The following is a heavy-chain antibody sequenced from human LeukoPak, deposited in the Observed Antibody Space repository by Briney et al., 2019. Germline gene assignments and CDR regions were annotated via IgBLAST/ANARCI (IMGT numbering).Heavy chain of an antibody. D-gene: IGHD3-10*01. V-gene: IGHV3-21*01. J-gene: IGHJ3*02. CDR2: ISSSSSYI. CDR1: GFTFSSYS. CDR3: ARLGGDAFDI. Sequence: GGSLRLSCAASGFTFSSYSMNWDRQAPGKGLEWVSSISSSSSYIYYADSVKGRFTISRDNAKNSLYLQMNSLRAEDTAVYYCARLGGDAFDIWGQGTMVTVSS.